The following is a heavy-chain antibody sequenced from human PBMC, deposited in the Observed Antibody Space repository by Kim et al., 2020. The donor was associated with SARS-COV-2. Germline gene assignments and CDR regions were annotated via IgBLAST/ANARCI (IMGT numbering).Heavy chain of an antibody. J-gene: IGHJ4*02. CDR3: VSPVRGAYFDY. CDR2: IYYSGST. D-gene: IGHD3-10*01. Sequence: SETLSLTCTVSGGSISSSSYYWGWIRQPPGKGLEWIGSIYYSGSTYYNPSLKSRVTISVDTSKNQFSLKLSSVTAADTAVYYCVSPVRGAYFDYWGQGTL. CDR1: GGSISSSSYY. V-gene: IGHV4-39*07.